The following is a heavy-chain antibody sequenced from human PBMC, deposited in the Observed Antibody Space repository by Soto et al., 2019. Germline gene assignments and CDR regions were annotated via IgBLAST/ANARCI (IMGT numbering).Heavy chain of an antibody. CDR2: THHSGNP. V-gene: IGHV4-30-2*01. CDR3: ARSDGRY. Sequence: SETLSLTCGVSGDTISTGGYSWAWIRQPPGKALEWIGHTHHSGNPYYNPSLKSRVSLSLDTSRNQFSLRLTSVTAADTAVYYCARSDGRYWGQGTLVTVSS. CDR1: GDTISTGGYS. J-gene: IGHJ4*02.